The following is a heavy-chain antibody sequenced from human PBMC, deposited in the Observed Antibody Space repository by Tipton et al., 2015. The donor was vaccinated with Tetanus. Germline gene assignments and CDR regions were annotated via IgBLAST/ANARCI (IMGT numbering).Heavy chain of an antibody. CDR2: IKQDGSEK. V-gene: IGHV3-7*01. D-gene: IGHD3-22*01. J-gene: IGHJ3*02. CDR1: GFTFSSYS. Sequence: SLRLSCAASGFTFSSYSMNWVRQAPGKGLEWVANIKQDGSEKYYVDSVKGRFTISRDNAKNSLYLQMNSLRAEDTAVYYCAKHSTYYYDSSGYEDAFDIWGQGTMVTVSS. CDR3: AKHSTYYYDSSGYEDAFDI.